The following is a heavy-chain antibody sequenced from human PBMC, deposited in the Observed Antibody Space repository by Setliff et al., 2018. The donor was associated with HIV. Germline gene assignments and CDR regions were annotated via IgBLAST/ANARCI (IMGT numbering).Heavy chain of an antibody. CDR3: ARDHYDILTGYYRTYYYMDV. V-gene: IGHV1-18*01. CDR1: DYTFTKYA. J-gene: IGHJ6*03. CDR2: ISAYNGNT. D-gene: IGHD3-9*01. Sequence: EASVKVSCKTSDYTFTKYAISWVRQAPGQGLEWMGRISAYNGNTNYAQKVQGRVSMTTDTSTSTAYMELRSLRSDDTAVYYCARDHYDILTGYYRTYYYMDVWGKGTTVTVSS.